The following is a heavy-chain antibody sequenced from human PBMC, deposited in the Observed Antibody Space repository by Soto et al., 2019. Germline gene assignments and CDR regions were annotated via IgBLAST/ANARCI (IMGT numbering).Heavy chain of an antibody. CDR1: GGSTSDKSYF. CDR2: MYYSGSS. J-gene: IGHJ4*02. D-gene: IGHD2-21*02. CDR3: ARQRLLRLTPAFDI. Sequence: SETLSLTCSVSGGSTSDKSYFWGWVHQSPGKGLEWIGSMYYSGSSYYNPSLKSRVAISVDTSRNQFSLKLRSVTAADTAVYFCARQRLLRLTPAFDIWGQGTLVTVSS. V-gene: IGHV4-39*01.